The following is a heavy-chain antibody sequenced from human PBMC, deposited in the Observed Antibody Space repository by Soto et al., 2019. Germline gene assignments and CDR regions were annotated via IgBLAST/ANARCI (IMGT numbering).Heavy chain of an antibody. V-gene: IGHV4-39*01. CDR1: GSSINSSGYY. D-gene: IGHD3-3*02. CDR2: MFYGVST. J-gene: IGHJ4*02. Sequence: SETLSLTCTVSGSSINSSGYYWGWIRQPPGKGLEWIGSMFYGVSTYYNPSLKSRVTVSVDTSKNQFSLNLRSVTAADTAVYYCARLPSRHLVDYWGQGALVTVSS. CDR3: ARLPSRHLVDY.